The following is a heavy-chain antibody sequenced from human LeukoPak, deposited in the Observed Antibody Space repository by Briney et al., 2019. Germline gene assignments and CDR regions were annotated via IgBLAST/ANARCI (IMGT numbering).Heavy chain of an antibody. CDR3: AREFTGYGNTDY. CDR1: GFSLSMYW. V-gene: IGHV3-7*03. D-gene: IGHD5-12*01. J-gene: IGHJ4*02. Sequence: GGSLRLSCTAAGFSLSMYWMSWVRQAPGKGLEWVANIRSDGDEKYYVDSVRGRFTISTDTAKNTLYLQVNSLRADDTAVYYCAREFTGYGNTDYWGQGTLVTVSS. CDR2: IRSDGDEK.